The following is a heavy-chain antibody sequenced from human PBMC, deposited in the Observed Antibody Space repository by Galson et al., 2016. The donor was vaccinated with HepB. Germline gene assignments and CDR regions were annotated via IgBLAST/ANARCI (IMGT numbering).Heavy chain of an antibody. J-gene: IGHJ4*02. CDR1: EFTFDDYA. CDR3: AKDYSSGWFGAGGFEH. V-gene: IGHV3-9*01. D-gene: IGHD6-19*01. CDR2: ISWNSGSS. Sequence: SLRLSCAASEFTFDDYAMHWVRQAPGKGLECVSGISWNSGSSGYADSVKGRFTVSRDNAKNSLYLQMNSLRAEDTAFYFCAKDYSSGWFGAGGFEHWGQGTLVIVSS.